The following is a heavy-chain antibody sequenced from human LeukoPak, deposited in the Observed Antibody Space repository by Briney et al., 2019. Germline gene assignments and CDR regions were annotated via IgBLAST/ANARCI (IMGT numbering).Heavy chain of an antibody. CDR3: ASSRLAGALDY. V-gene: IGHV3-11*04. D-gene: IGHD6-13*01. J-gene: IGHJ4*02. Sequence: GGSLRLSCAVSGFTFSDYYMNWIRQAPGKGLEWVSYISSSGSTIYYADSVKGRFTISRDNAKNSLYLQMNSLRAEDSAVYYCASSRLAGALDYWGQGTLVTVSS. CDR2: ISSSGSTI. CDR1: GFTFSDYY.